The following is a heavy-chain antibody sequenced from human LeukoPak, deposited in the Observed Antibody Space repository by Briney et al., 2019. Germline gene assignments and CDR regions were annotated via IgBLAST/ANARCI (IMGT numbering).Heavy chain of an antibody. CDR3: ASLVVATRTFDP. J-gene: IGHJ5*02. CDR1: GGSISSSSYY. V-gene: IGHV4-39*01. CDR2: IYYSGST. Sequence: SETLSLTCTVSGGSISSSSYYWGWLRQPPGRGLEGIGSIYYSGSTYYNPSLKSRVTISVDTSKNQFSLKLSSVTAADTAVYYCASLVVATRTFDPWGQGTLVTVSS. D-gene: IGHD2-15*01.